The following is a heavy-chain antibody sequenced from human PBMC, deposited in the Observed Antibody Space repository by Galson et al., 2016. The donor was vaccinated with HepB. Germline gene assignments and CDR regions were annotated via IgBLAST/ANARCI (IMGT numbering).Heavy chain of an antibody. CDR2: IYSGGGT. D-gene: IGHD5-12*01. J-gene: IGHJ5*02. V-gene: IGHV3-53*01. CDR1: GFTVSTNY. CDR3: ARVPGFS. Sequence: SLRLSCAASGFTVSTNYMSWVRQAPGKGLEWVSFIYSGGGTYYADSVKGRFTISRDSSKNTLYLQMNSLRAEDTAVYYCARVPGFSWGQGTLVTVPS.